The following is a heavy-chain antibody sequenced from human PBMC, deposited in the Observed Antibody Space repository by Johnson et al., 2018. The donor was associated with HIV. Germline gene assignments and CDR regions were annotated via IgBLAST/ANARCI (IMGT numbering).Heavy chain of an antibody. J-gene: IGHJ3*02. CDR3: AKDVGNYWPNAFDI. Sequence: VQLVESGGGVVQPGRSLRLSCAASGFTFSSYGMHWVRQAPGKGLEWVAVISYDGSSTDYADSVKGRFTISRDNAKNTLYLQMNSLRAEDTAVYYCAKDVGNYWPNAFDIWGQGTTVTVSS. CDR1: GFTFSSYG. D-gene: IGHD3-22*01. V-gene: IGHV3-30*19. CDR2: ISYDGSST.